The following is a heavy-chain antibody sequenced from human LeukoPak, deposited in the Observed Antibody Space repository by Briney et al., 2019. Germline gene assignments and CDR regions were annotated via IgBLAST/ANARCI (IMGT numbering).Heavy chain of an antibody. CDR2: ISSSGSTV. CDR3: AREGYSSGWYRVGGAFNF. Sequence: PGGSLRLSCAASGFTFSDYFMSWIRQAPGKGLEWISYISSSGSTVYYADSVKGRFTISRDNAKNSLYLQMNSLRAEDTAVYYCAREGYSSGWYRVGGAFNFWGQGTMVTVSS. CDR1: GFTFSDYF. J-gene: IGHJ3*01. D-gene: IGHD6-19*01. V-gene: IGHV3-11*01.